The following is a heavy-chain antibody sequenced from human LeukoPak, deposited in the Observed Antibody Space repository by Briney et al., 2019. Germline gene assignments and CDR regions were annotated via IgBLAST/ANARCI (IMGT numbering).Heavy chain of an antibody. J-gene: IGHJ4*02. V-gene: IGHV1-18*01. CDR3: ARERGRIAAAVTNHL. D-gene: IGHD6-13*01. CDR1: DYTFTSYG. Sequence: ASVKVSCKASDYTFTSYGRTWGRQAPGQGLEWMGWISGYKGNTNYAQKLQGRVTMTTDTSTSTAYMELRSLRSDDTAVYYCARERGRIAAAVTNHLWGQGTLVTVSS. CDR2: ISGYKGNT.